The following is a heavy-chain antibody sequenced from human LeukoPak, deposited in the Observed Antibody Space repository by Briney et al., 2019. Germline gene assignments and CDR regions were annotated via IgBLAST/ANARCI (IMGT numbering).Heavy chain of an antibody. V-gene: IGHV4-31*03. CDR1: GGSISSGVYY. Sequence: PSQTLSLTCTVSGGSISSGVYYWSWIRQHPGKGLEWIGYIYYSGSTYYNPSLKSRVTISVDTSKNQFSLKLSSVTAADTAVYYCARGWAASPLDYWGQGTLVTVSS. D-gene: IGHD2-15*01. CDR3: ARGWAASPLDY. CDR2: IYYSGST. J-gene: IGHJ4*02.